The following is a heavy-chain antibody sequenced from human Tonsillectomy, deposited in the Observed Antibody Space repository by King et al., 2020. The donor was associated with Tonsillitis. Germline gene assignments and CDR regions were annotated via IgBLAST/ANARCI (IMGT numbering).Heavy chain of an antibody. CDR1: GFTFSSHG. V-gene: IGHV3-33*01. J-gene: IGHJ3*02. D-gene: IGHD3-22*01. Sequence: VQLVESGGGVVQPGRSLRLSCAASGFTFSSHGMHWVRQAPGKGLEWVAVMWYDGNSTYYADSWKGRFTISRDISKKTLYLQMNSLRAEDTAVFYCARGLYDSNAFDIWGQGTMVTVSS. CDR3: ARGLYDSNAFDI. CDR2: MWYDGNST.